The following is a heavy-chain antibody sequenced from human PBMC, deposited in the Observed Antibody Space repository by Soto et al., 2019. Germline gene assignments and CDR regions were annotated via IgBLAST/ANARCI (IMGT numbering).Heavy chain of an antibody. D-gene: IGHD3-16*01. J-gene: IGHJ6*02. CDR3: ARGYGGAVYGMDV. V-gene: IGHV1-69*13. Sequence: ASVKVSCKASGGTFSSYAISWVRQAPGKGLEWMGGIIPIFGTANYAQKFQGRVTNTADESTSTAYMELSSPRSEDTAVYYCARGYGGAVYGMDVWGQGTTVTVSS. CDR2: IIPIFGTA. CDR1: GGTFSSYA.